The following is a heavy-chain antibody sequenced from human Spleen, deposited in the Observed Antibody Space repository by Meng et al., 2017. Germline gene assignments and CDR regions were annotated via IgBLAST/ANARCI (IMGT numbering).Heavy chain of an antibody. Sequence: ASVKVSCKASGYTFTSYYMHWVRQAPGQGLEWMGIINPSGGSTSYAQKFQGRVTMTRDTPTSTVYMELSSLRSEDTAVYYCTRSSIELLVVGTGEATYDAMDVWAKGTSAT. J-gene: IGHJ6*04. CDR2: INPSGGST. D-gene: IGHD2-15*01. CDR3: TRSSIELLVVGTGEATYDAMDV. V-gene: IGHV1-46*01. CDR1: GYTFTSYY.